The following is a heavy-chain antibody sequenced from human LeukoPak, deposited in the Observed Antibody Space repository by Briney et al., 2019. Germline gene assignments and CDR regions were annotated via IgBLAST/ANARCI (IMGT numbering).Heavy chain of an antibody. V-gene: IGHV1-24*01. J-gene: IGHJ6*03. CDR3: ARGYYDFWSGYPGVYMDV. CDR1: GYTLTELS. Sequence: ASVKVSCKVSGYTLTELSMHWVRQAPGKGLEWMGGFDPEDGETIYAQKFQGRVTMTEDTSTDTAYMELSSLRSEDTAVYYCARGYYDFWSGYPGVYMDVWGKGTTVTVSS. D-gene: IGHD3-3*01. CDR2: FDPEDGET.